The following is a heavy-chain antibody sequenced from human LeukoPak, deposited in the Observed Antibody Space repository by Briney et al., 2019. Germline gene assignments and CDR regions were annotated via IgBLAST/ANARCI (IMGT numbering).Heavy chain of an antibody. CDR2: IYYSGRT. V-gene: IGHV4-59*08. Sequence: SETLSLTCSVSGGSISSYYWNWIRQPPGKGLEWIGYIYYSGRTSYNPSLKSRVTLSVDTSKNQFSLKLSSVTAADTAVYYCARHPGPYCSGGSCYSGSVIDYWGQGTLVTVSS. D-gene: IGHD2-15*01. CDR1: GGSISSYY. CDR3: ARHPGPYCSGGSCYSGSVIDY. J-gene: IGHJ4*02.